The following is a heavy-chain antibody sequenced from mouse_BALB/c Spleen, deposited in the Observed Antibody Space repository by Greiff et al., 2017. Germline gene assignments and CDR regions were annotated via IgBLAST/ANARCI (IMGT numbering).Heavy chain of an antibody. CDR3: ASLNYYGSSYWFAY. V-gene: IGHV1-9*01. J-gene: IGHJ3*01. CDR1: GYTFSSYW. Sequence: QVQLKQSGAELMKPGASVKISCKATGYTFSSYWIEWVKQRPGHGLEWIGEILPGSGSTNYNEKFKGKATFTADTSSNTAYMQLSSLTSEDSAVYYCASLNYYGSSYWFAYWGQGTLVTVSA. D-gene: IGHD1-1*01. CDR2: ILPGSGST.